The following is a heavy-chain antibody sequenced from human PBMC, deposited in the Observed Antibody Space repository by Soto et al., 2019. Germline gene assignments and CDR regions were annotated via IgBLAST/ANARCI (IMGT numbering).Heavy chain of an antibody. J-gene: IGHJ6*02. D-gene: IGHD6-13*01. CDR3: ATTAGTYYYYGMDV. CDR2: ISGSGGST. CDR1: GFTFSSYA. Sequence: EVQLLESGGGLVQPGGSLRLSCAASGFTFSSYAMSWVRQAPGKGLVWVSAISGSGGSTYYADSVKGRFTISRDNSKNTLYLQMNSLRADDTAVYYCATTAGTYYYYGMDVWGQGTTVTVSS. V-gene: IGHV3-23*01.